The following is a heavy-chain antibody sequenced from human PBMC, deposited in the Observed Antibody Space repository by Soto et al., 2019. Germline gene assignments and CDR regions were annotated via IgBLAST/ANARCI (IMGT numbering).Heavy chain of an antibody. V-gene: IGHV3-23*01. CDR2: FSATSENT. CDR3: AKARDQQWVGLPFGY. D-gene: IGHD6-19*01. J-gene: IGHJ4*02. Sequence: EVQLLESGGGLVQPGGSLRLSCVGSGFFFSSYTMTWVRQAPGKGLEWVSSFSATSENTYYADSVRGRFTISRDNSKKTLFLEMNSLTGEDTGMDSWAKARDQQWVGLPFGYWGQGSLVIVSS. CDR1: GFFFSSYT.